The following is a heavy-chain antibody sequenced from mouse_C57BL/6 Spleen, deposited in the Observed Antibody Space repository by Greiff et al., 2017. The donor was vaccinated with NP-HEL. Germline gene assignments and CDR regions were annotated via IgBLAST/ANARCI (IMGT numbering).Heavy chain of an antibody. V-gene: IGHV5-16*01. CDR2: INYDGSST. J-gene: IGHJ1*03. D-gene: IGHD2-2*01. CDR1: GFTFSDYY. Sequence: EVQLVESEGGLVQPGSSMELSCTASGFTFSDYYMAWVRQVPEKGLEWVANINYDGSSTYYLDSLKSRFIISRDNAKNILYLQMSSLKSEDTATYYCARDGGYDEGYWYFDVWGTGTTVTVSS. CDR3: ARDGGYDEGYWYFDV.